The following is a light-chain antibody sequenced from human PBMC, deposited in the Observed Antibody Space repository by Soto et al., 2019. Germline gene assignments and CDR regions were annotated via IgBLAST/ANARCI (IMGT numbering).Light chain of an antibody. CDR2: DAS. CDR1: EDITND. J-gene: IGKJ5*01. Sequence: TQMTQSPSSLSASVGDRVTITCQASEDITNDLNWYQQRPGKAPKVLIYDASTLETGVPSRFSGSGYGTHFTLTISSLHPEDFVVYYCQQYDNLPITFGQGTRLE. V-gene: IGKV1-33*01. CDR3: QQYDNLPIT.